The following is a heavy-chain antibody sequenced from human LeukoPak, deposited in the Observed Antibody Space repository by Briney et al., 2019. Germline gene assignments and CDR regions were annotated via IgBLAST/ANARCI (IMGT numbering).Heavy chain of an antibody. V-gene: IGHV4-59*01. D-gene: IGHD3-22*01. CDR2: ISYSGNT. CDR1: GGSISGFY. CDR3: ARGERQTSGYYYYFDY. Sequence: AETLSLTCTVSGGSISGFYWSWIRQPPGKGLEWIGYISYSGNTNYIPSLKSRVTISVDTSKNQFSLKLNSVTAADTAVYYCARGERQTSGYYYYFDYWGQGTLGPVSS. J-gene: IGHJ4*02.